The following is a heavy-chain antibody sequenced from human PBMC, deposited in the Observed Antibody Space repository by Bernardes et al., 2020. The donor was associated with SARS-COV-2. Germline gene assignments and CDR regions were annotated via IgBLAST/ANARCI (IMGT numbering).Heavy chain of an antibody. J-gene: IGHJ2*01. Sequence: SETLSLTCTVSGGSISTSNYYWGWIRQSPGKGLEWIWSIYSSGSSYYNPSLQSRVRPSVDTSKNQFSLRLSFVTAADTAVYYCALTSGYADWYFDLWGRGTLVTVSS. D-gene: IGHD5-12*01. V-gene: IGHV4-39*07. CDR1: GGSISTSNYY. CDR2: IYSSGSS. CDR3: ALTSGYADWYFDL.